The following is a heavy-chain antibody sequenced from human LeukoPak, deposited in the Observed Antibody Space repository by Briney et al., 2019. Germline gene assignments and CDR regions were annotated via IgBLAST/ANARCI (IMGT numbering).Heavy chain of an antibody. CDR2: IKQDESEK. CDR3: ARDSAGYCSSTSCYTPSLAFDI. J-gene: IGHJ3*02. V-gene: IGHV3-7*01. D-gene: IGHD2-2*02. CDR1: GFTFSSYW. Sequence: GGSLRLSCAASGFTFSSYWMSWVRQAPGKGLEWVADIKQDESEKYYVDSAKGRFTISRDNAKNSLYLQMNSLRAEDTAVYYCARDSAGYCSSTSCYTPSLAFDIWGQGTMVTVSS.